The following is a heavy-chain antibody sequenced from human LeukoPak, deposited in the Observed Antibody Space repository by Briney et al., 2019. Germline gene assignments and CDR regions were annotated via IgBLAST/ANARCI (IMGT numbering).Heavy chain of an antibody. J-gene: IGHJ6*03. CDR1: GFTFSSYW. D-gene: IGHD2-15*01. CDR2: IKQDGSEE. Sequence: GVLRLSCVVSGFTFSSYWMSWVRQAPGKGLEWVANIKQDGSEEYYVDSVKGRFTMSRQNAKNSLYLQMNSLRAEDTAVYYCVRDNGYCSGGSCDYYYMDVWGKGTTVTVSS. CDR3: VRDNGYCSGGSCDYYYMDV. V-gene: IGHV3-7*01.